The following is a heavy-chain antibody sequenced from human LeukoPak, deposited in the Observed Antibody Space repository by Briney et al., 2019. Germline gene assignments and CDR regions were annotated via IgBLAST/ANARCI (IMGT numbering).Heavy chain of an antibody. CDR1: EFSFSTYG. J-gene: IGHJ4*02. CDR3: AKDRALHYYDSSGYYFDY. V-gene: IGHV3-30*18. D-gene: IGHD3-22*01. CDR2: ISYDGSNK. Sequence: PGGSLRLSCAASEFSFSTYGMHWVRQAPGKGLEWVAVISYDGSNKYYADSVKGRFTISRDNSKNTLYLQMNTLRAEDTAVYYCAKDRALHYYDSSGYYFDYWGQGALVTVSS.